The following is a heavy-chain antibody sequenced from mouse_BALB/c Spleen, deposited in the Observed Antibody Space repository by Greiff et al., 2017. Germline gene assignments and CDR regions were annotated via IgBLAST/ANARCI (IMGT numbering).Heavy chain of an antibody. CDR2: IWAGGST. CDR1: GFSLTSYG. J-gene: IGHJ1*01. D-gene: IGHD1-1*01. CDR3: AREGNYYADV. V-gene: IGHV2-9*02. Sequence: VQGVESGPGLVAPSQSLSITCTVSGFSLTSYGVHWVRQPPGKGLEWLGVIWAGGSTNYNSALMSRLSISKDNSKSQVFLKMNSLQTDDTAMYYCAREGNYYADVWGAGTTVTVSS.